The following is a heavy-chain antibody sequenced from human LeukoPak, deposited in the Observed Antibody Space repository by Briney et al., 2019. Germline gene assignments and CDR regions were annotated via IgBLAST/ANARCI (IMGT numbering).Heavy chain of an antibody. CDR2: IYYSGST. J-gene: IGHJ4*02. V-gene: IGHV4-39*01. CDR3: ARHYYYDSSIDY. CDR1: GGSISSSSYY. D-gene: IGHD3-22*01. Sequence: PSETLSLTCTVSGGSISSSSYYWGWLRQPPGKGLEWIGSIYYSGSTYYNPSLKSRVTISVDTSKNQFSLKLSSATAADTAVYYCARHYYYDSSIDYWGQGTLVTVSS.